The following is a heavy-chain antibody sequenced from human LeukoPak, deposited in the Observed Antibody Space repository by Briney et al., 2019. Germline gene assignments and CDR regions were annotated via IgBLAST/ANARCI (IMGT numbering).Heavy chain of an antibody. CDR1: GFTFSSHV. Sequence: GGSLRLSCAASGFTFSSHVMSWVRQAPGKGLEWVSTISASGSNTYYADSVKGRFTISRDNSENTLSLRMNSLRAEDTAIYYCTKGGSSGSSDYWGQGTLVTVSS. CDR2: ISASGSNT. J-gene: IGHJ4*02. CDR3: TKGGSSGSSDY. D-gene: IGHD1-26*01. V-gene: IGHV3-23*01.